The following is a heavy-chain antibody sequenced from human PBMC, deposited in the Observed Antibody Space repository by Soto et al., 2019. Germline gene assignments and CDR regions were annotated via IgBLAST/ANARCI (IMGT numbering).Heavy chain of an antibody. CDR1: GFTFSSYA. CDR3: TGEVASGY. Sequence: PGGSLRLSCAASGFTFSSYAMHWVRQAPGKGLEWVAVISRDGGTKYYADSVKGRFTISRDNSRNTLFLEMNSLRSDDMAVYYCTGEVASGYWGQGTLVTVSS. D-gene: IGHD2-8*02. CDR2: ISRDGGTK. J-gene: IGHJ4*02. V-gene: IGHV3-30*04.